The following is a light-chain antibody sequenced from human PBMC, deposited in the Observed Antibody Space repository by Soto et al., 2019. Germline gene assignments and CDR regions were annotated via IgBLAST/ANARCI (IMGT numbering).Light chain of an antibody. CDR3: QQRSKWTQT. CDR1: QSVSSY. CDR2: DAS. V-gene: IGKV3-11*01. J-gene: IGKJ2*01. Sequence: EIVLTQSPATLSLSPGERATLSCRASQSVSSYLAWYQQKPGQAPRLLIYDASNRATGIPARFSGSGSGTDFTLTISSLEPKDCAVYYCQQRSKWTQTFGKGTKLEIK.